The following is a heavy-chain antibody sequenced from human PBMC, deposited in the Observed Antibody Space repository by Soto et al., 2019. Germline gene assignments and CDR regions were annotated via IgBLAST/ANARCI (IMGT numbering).Heavy chain of an antibody. CDR1: GFNFGSNG. CDR3: VRWGPDRGLDY. J-gene: IGHJ4*02. Sequence: VGSLRLSCAASGFNFGSNGMYWVRQAPGKGLEWVAVIWYDGSEKYYADSVKGRLIISRDNSKNMVYLQMNSLRTEDMAVYYCVRWGPDRGLDYLGRGTLVTVSS. D-gene: IGHD3-16*01. V-gene: IGHV3-33*01. CDR2: IWYDGSEK.